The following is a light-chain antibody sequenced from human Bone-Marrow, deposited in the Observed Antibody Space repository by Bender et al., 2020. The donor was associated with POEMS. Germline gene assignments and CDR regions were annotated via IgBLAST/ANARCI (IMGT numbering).Light chain of an antibody. Sequence: SYELTQPPSVSVSPGQTATITCSGEKLGEEYACWYQQKPGQSPVVVIYQDTKRPSGIPERFSGSTSGNTASLTISGTRTMDEADYYCQSWGSNTAVFGGGTKLTAL. V-gene: IGLV3-1*01. CDR2: QDT. CDR3: QSWGSNTAV. J-gene: IGLJ2*01. CDR1: KLGEEY.